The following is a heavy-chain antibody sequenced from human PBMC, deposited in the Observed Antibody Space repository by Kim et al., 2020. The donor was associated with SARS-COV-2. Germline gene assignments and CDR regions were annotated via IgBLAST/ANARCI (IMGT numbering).Heavy chain of an antibody. Sequence: GGSLRLSCAASGFTFSSYAMHWVRQAPGKGLEWVAVISYDGSNKYYADSVKGRFTISRDNSKNTLYLQMNSLRAEDTAVYYCARGVESYVEIITIFGVVINPPLYYWGQGTLVTVSS. CDR1: GFTFSSYA. V-gene: IGHV3-30-3*01. CDR2: ISYDGSNK. J-gene: IGHJ4*02. D-gene: IGHD3-3*01. CDR3: ARGVESYVEIITIFGVVINPPLYY.